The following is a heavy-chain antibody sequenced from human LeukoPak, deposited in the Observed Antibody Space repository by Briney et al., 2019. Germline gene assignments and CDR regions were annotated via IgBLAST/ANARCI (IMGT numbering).Heavy chain of an antibody. CDR2: ISYDGNNK. V-gene: IGHV3-30-3*01. CDR1: GFTFSDYA. J-gene: IGHJ4*02. Sequence: GGSLRLSCAASGFTFSDYAIHWVRQAPGKGLEWVAVISYDGNNKEYGDSVKGRFTISRDNSKSTVYLQVNSLRGEDTAVYYCAPVMVRGVMDGGFDYWGQGTLVTVSS. CDR3: APVMVRGVMDGGFDY. D-gene: IGHD3-10*01.